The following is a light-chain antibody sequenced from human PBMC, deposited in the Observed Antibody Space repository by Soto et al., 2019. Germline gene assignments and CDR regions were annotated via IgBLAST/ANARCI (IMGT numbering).Light chain of an antibody. CDR3: LQYYSYPPK. CDR1: QRLSRR. V-gene: IGKV1-5*01. J-gene: IGKJ1*01. Sequence: DTQMTQSPSSLSASVGDRVTITCRASQRLSRRLAWYQQKPGKAPKLLIYDASSLESGVPSRFRGTGSRTDFTLTISSLHSEDFATYYCLQYYSYPPKFGQGTQLDIK. CDR2: DAS.